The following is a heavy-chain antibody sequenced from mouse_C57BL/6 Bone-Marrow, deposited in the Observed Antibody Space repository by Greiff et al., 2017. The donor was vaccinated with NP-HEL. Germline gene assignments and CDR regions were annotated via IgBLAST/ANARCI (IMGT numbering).Heavy chain of an antibody. Sequence: QVQLQQSGAELVRPGASVKLSCKASGYTFTDYYINWVKQRPGQGLEWIARIYPGSGNTYYNEKFKGKATLTAEKSSSTAYMQLSSLTSEDSAVYFCAREEVVRGFAYWGQGTLVTVSA. J-gene: IGHJ3*01. CDR3: AREEVVRGFAY. CDR2: IYPGSGNT. V-gene: IGHV1-76*01. CDR1: GYTFTDYY. D-gene: IGHD1-1*01.